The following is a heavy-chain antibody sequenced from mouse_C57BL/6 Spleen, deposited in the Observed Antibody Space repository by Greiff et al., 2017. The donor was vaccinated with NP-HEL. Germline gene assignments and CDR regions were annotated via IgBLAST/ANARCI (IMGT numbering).Heavy chain of an antibody. Sequence: VQLQQSGPELVKPGASVKISCKASGYTFTDYYMNWVKQSHGKSLEWIGDINPNNGGTSYNQKFKGKATLTVDKSSSTAYMELRSLTSEDSAVYYCADGNSFAWFAYWGQGTLVTVSA. CDR3: ADGNSFAWFAY. V-gene: IGHV1-26*01. J-gene: IGHJ3*01. CDR2: INPNNGGT. D-gene: IGHD2-1*01. CDR1: GYTFTDYY.